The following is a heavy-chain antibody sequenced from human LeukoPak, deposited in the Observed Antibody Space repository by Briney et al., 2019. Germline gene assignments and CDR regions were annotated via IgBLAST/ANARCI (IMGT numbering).Heavy chain of an antibody. Sequence: SETLSLTCTVSGGSINSHYWSWIRQPPGKGLEWIGYIYYSGSTNYNPPLKSRVTISVDTSKNQFSLKLSSVTAADTAVYYCAREEGDYDSGASRYYYYYMDVWGKGPRSPSP. CDR2: IYYSGST. CDR3: AREEGDYDSGASRYYYYYMDV. J-gene: IGHJ6*03. V-gene: IGHV4-59*11. CDR1: GGSINSHY. D-gene: IGHD3-22*01.